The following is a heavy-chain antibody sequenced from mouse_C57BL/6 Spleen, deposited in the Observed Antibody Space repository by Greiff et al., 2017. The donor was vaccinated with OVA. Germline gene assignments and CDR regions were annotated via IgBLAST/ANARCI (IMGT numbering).Heavy chain of an antibody. CDR2: ISYSGST. J-gene: IGHJ2*01. CDR1: GYSITSGYD. Sequence: EVQLQQSGPGMVKPSQSLSLTCTVTGYSITSGYDWHWIRHFPGNKLEWMGYISYSGSTNYNPFLKSRISITHDTSKNHFFLKLNSVTTEDTATYYCARGGGYYGSSYFDYWGQGTTLTVSS. CDR3: ARGGGYYGSSYFDY. V-gene: IGHV3-1*01. D-gene: IGHD1-1*01.